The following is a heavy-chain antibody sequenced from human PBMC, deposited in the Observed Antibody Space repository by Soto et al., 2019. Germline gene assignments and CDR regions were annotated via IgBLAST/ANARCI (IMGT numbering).Heavy chain of an antibody. CDR3: ARRPSSSSGFDY. Sequence: ESGGGLVQPGGSLRLSCAASGFTFSSYSMNWVRQAPGKGLEWVSYISSSSGRTIYYADSVKGRFTISRDNAKNSLYLQMNSLRAEDTAVYYCARRPSSSSGFDYWGQGTLVTVSS. CDR1: GFTFSSYS. CDR2: ISSSSGRTI. V-gene: IGHV3-48*04. J-gene: IGHJ4*02. D-gene: IGHD6-6*01.